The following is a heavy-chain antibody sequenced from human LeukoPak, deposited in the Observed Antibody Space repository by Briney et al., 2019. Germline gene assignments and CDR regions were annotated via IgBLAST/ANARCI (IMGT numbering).Heavy chain of an antibody. V-gene: IGHV3-7*01. J-gene: IGHJ6*02. CDR1: GFTFSSYG. D-gene: IGHD6-19*01. Sequence: GGSLRLSCAASGFTFSSYGMSWVRQAPGKGLEWVANIKQDGSEKYYADSVKGRFTISRDNAKNSLYLQMNSLRAEDTAVYYCARDRGQWLVSNYYYYGIDVWGQGTTVTVSS. CDR2: IKQDGSEK. CDR3: ARDRGQWLVSNYYYYGIDV.